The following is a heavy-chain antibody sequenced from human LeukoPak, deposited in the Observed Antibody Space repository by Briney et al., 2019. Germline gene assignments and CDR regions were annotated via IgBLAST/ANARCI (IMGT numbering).Heavy chain of an antibody. CDR2: INPSGGST. CDR1: GYTFTSYY. V-gene: IGHV1-46*01. Sequence: GASVKVSCKASGYTFTSYYMHWVRQAPGQGLEWMGIINPSGGSTIYAQKFQGRVTMTEDTSTDTAYMELSSLRSEDTAVYYCATGTLTRTVTTFFRFDPWGQGTLVTVSS. D-gene: IGHD4-17*01. CDR3: ATGTLTRTVTTFFRFDP. J-gene: IGHJ5*02.